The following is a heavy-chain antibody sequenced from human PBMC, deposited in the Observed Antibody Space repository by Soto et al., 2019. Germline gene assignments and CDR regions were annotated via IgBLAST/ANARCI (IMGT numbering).Heavy chain of an antibody. CDR2: IGTAGDT. J-gene: IGHJ3*02. D-gene: IGHD2-15*01. V-gene: IGHV3-13*01. Sequence: EVQLVESGGGLVQPGGSLRLSCEASGFNFSSYDIHWVRQATGKGLEGVSVIGTAGDTFYTGFLKGRFTISRENGKNSLYLQMNSLRAGDTAVYYCARAGQGASCSGGSCYLGASDIWGQGTMVTVSS. CDR3: ARAGQGASCSGGSCYLGASDI. CDR1: GFNFSSYD.